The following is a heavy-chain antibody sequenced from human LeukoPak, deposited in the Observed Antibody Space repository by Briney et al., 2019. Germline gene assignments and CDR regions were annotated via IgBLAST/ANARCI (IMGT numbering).Heavy chain of an antibody. J-gene: IGHJ4*02. CDR3: ARGSGKSDY. CDR1: GFTFDDDA. V-gene: IGHV3-43*02. D-gene: IGHD3-10*01. Sequence: GGSLRLSCAASGFTFDDDAMHWVRQVPGKGLEWVSLISGDGSSTYYADSVKGRFTISRDNAKNSLYLQMNSLRAEDTAVYYCARGSGKSDYWGQGTLVTVSS. CDR2: ISGDGSST.